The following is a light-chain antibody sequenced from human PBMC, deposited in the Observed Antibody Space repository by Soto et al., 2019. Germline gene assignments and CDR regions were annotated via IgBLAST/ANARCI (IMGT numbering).Light chain of an antibody. CDR3: LLYFGETQIRTWV. CDR1: AGAVSSGNY. CDR2: STT. Sequence: QAVVTQEPSLTVSPGGTVTLTCASSAGAVSSGNYPNWFQQRPGHPPRALIYSTTSKHSWAPARFSGSLFGGKAALTLSGVQPEDESDYYCLLYFGETQIRTWVFGGGTKLTVL. V-gene: IGLV7-43*01. J-gene: IGLJ3*02.